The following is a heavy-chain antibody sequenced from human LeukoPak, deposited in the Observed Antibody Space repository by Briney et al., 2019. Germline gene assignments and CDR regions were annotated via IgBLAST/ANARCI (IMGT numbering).Heavy chain of an antibody. J-gene: IGHJ4*02. D-gene: IGHD3-22*01. CDR1: GGSFSGYY. CDR3: ARDQYYYDSSGYLTFDY. V-gene: IGHV4-34*01. CDR2: VNHSGST. Sequence: SETLSLTCAVYGGSFSGYYWSWIRQPPGKGLEWIGEVNHSGSTNYNPSLKSRVTISVDTSKNQFSLKLSSVTAADTAVYYCARDQYYYDSSGYLTFDYWGQGTLVTVSS.